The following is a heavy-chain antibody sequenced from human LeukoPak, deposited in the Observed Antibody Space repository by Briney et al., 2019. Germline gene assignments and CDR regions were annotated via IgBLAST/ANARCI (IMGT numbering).Heavy chain of an antibody. V-gene: IGHV2-70*01. D-gene: IGHD6-13*01. CDR1: GFSLSTKKMC. J-gene: IGHJ4*02. Sequence: SGPALVKPTQSLTLTCSFSGFSLSTKKMCVSWIRQPPGRALEWLALIDGDDDKYYRPSLKTRLTVSKDTSKNQVVLIMTNMDPVDTATYYCARTCSGSRDINFDYWGRGTLVTVSS. CDR2: IDGDDDK. CDR3: ARTCSGSRDINFDY.